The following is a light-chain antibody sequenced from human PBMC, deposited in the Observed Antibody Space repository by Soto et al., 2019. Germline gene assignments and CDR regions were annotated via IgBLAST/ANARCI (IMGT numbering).Light chain of an antibody. CDR2: GAS. CDR1: QSVSSN. V-gene: IGKV3-15*01. CDR3: QQYDNWPLT. Sequence: EIVMTQSPGTLSVSPGERATLSCRASQSVSSNLAWYQQKPGQAPRLLIHGASTRATGISARFSGSGSGAEFTLTISSLQSEDFAVYYCQQYDNWPLTFGQGTRLEIK. J-gene: IGKJ5*01.